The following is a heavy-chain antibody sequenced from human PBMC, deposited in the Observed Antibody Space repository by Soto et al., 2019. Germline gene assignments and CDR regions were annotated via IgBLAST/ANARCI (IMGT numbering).Heavy chain of an antibody. CDR2: ISAYNGNT. CDR3: ARDRGYYVQYAVDWSDP. V-gene: IGHV1-18*01. J-gene: IGHJ5*02. Sequence: ASVKVSCKASGYTFTSYGISWVRQAPGQGLEWMGWISAYNGNTNYAQKLQGRVTMTTDTSTSTAYMELRSLRSDDTAVYYCARDRGYYVQYAVDWSDPWGQGTLVTVSS. D-gene: IGHD3-10*02. CDR1: GYTFTSYG.